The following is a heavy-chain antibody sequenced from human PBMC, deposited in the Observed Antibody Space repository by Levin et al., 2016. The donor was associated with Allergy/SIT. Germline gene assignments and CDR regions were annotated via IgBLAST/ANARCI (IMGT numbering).Heavy chain of an antibody. J-gene: IGHJ4*02. D-gene: IGHD2-2*02. CDR3: ARASAQRGIPAAIHDY. V-gene: IGHV4-59*01. CDR1: GVSISSYY. CDR2: MFNRGSA. Sequence: ESLKISCSVSGVSISSYYWSWIRQPPGKGLEWIGYMFNRGSANYNPSLKSRVTISIDTSKNQFSLNLNSVTTADTAVYYCARASAQRGIPAAIHDYWGQGTLVTVSS.